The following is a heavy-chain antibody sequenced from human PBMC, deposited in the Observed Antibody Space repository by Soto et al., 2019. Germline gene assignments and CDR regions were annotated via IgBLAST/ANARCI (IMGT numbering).Heavy chain of an antibody. V-gene: IGHV4-39*01. CDR3: ARHAYTGSYYADY. D-gene: IGHD1-26*01. Sequence: PSETLSLTCTVSGGSISISSHYWGWIRQSPGKGLEYIGSIYYSGSTYYNPSLSSRLTMSVDTSKNLFSLKLSSVTAADTAVYYCARHAYTGSYYADYWGLGTLVTVSS. CDR2: IYYSGST. CDR1: GGSISISSHY. J-gene: IGHJ4*02.